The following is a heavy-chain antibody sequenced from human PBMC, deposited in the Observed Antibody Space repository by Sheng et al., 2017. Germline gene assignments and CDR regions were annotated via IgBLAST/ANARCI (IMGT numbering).Heavy chain of an antibody. V-gene: IGHV3-23*04. D-gene: IGHD3-3*01. CDR1: GFTFTYYA. CDR2: ISGSGDGT. Sequence: EVQLVESGGAWYSLGGPVRLSCAASGFTFTYYAMTWVRQAPGKGLEWVSTISGSGDGTYYPDSVKGRFTISSDISKNTLYLQMNTLRAEDTAVYYCARADFXDNRGYFDYWGQGTRVTV. J-gene: IGHJ4*02. CDR3: ARADFXDNRGYFDY.